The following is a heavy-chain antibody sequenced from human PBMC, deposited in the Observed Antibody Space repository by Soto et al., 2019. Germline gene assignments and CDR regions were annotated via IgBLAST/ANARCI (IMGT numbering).Heavy chain of an antibody. D-gene: IGHD1-20*01. Sequence: EVQLVETGGGLIQPGGSLRLSCAASGFTVSSNYMSWVRQAPGKGLEWVSVIYSGGSTYYADSVKGRLTISRDNSKNTLYLQMNSLRAEDTAVYYWARATDNGGFEPWGQGTLVTVSS. CDR2: IYSGGST. V-gene: IGHV3-53*02. CDR1: GFTVSSNY. CDR3: ARATDNGGFEP. J-gene: IGHJ5*02.